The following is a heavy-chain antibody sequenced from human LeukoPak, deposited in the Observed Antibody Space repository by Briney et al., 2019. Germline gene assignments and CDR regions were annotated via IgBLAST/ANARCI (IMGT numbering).Heavy chain of an antibody. J-gene: IGHJ6*02. V-gene: IGHV3-30*18. CDR3: AKDSSWIHIVYHGMDV. D-gene: IGHD1-1*01. CDR1: GFTFSNYA. CDR2: ISYDGNNN. Sequence: GGSLRLSCAASGFTFSNYAMHWVRQAPGKGLEWVAIISYDGNNNYYADSVKGRFTISRDNSKNTLYLHVNSLRAEDTAVYYCAKDSSWIHIVYHGMDVWGQGTTVTVSS.